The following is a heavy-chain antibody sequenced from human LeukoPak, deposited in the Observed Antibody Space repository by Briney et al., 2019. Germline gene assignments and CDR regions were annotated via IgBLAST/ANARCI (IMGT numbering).Heavy chain of an antibody. V-gene: IGHV4-4*07. D-gene: IGHD3-22*01. CDR2: IYTSGST. CDR3: ARDSNYDSSGYYSVSDY. Sequence: SETLSLTCTVSGGSNSSYYWSWFRQPAGKGLEWIGRIYTSGSTNYNPSLKSRVTMSVDTSKNQFSLKLSSVTAADTAVYYCARDSNYDSSGYYSVSDYWGQGTLVTVSS. J-gene: IGHJ4*02. CDR1: GGSNSSYY.